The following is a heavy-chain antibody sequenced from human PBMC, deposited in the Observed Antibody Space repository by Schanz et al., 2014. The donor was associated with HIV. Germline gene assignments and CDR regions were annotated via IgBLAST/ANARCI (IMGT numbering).Heavy chain of an antibody. CDR1: GGTFNNYA. V-gene: IGHV1-69*06. Sequence: QVPLVQSGAEVKKPGSSVKVSCKASGGTFNNYAISWVRQAPGQGLEWMGGIIPIFGTVNFAQKFQGRVTITADKSTSTAYLGLSGLRSEDTAVYYCARGSSIAGGPFDQWGQGALVTVS. D-gene: IGHD6-6*01. CDR3: ARGSSIAGGPFDQ. CDR2: IIPIFGTV. J-gene: IGHJ4*02.